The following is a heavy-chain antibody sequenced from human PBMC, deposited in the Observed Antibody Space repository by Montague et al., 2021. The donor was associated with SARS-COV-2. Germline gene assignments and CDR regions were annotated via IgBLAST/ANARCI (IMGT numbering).Heavy chain of an antibody. Sequence: SETLSLTCTVFGYSISSGYFWAWLRQPPGKRLGWIGSIYHAGYIHYNPSLKSRVSISIDTSRNQISLRVTDVAAADTAVYYCARAPCVGDCNSLAIWFDPWGQGTLVSVSS. CDR3: ARAPCVGDCNSLAIWFDP. CDR1: GYSISSGYF. J-gene: IGHJ5*02. CDR2: IYHAGYI. D-gene: IGHD2-21*02. V-gene: IGHV4-38-2*02.